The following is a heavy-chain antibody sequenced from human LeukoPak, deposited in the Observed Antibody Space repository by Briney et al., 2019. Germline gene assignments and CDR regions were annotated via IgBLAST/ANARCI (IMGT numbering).Heavy chain of an antibody. CDR3: ARVYYSSSYDYWYFDL. D-gene: IGHD6-13*01. Sequence: SETLSLTCAVYGGSFSGYYWSWIRQPPGKGLEWIGQIYHSGSTNYNPSLKSRLTISVDTSKNQFSLKLSSVTAADTAVYYCARVYYSSSYDYWYFDLWGRGTLVTVSS. CDR2: IYHSGST. J-gene: IGHJ2*01. V-gene: IGHV4-34*01. CDR1: GGSFSGYY.